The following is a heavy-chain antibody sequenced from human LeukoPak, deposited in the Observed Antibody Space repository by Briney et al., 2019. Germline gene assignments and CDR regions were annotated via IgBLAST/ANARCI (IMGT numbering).Heavy chain of an antibody. CDR1: GFTFSSFG. CDR3: ARDLTERKYYIAY. D-gene: IGHD2-8*02. Sequence: GGSLRLSCAASGFTFSSFGMHWVLQAPGEALEWVAYIGYTGTDTYYADSVKGRFTISRDNSKNTVHLQVNSLRAADTALYSCARDLTERKYYIAYWGQGTLVTVSS. V-gene: IGHV3-30*02. J-gene: IGHJ4*02. CDR2: IGYTGTDT.